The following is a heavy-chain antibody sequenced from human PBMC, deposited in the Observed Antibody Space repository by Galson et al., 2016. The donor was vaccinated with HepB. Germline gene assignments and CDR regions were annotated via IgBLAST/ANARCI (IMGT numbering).Heavy chain of an antibody. CDR1: GGSISSYY. D-gene: IGHD2-21*02. CDR3: ARLAAVTIHGPNYWYFDL. V-gene: IGHV4-59*01. CDR2: IYYSGST. Sequence: SETLSLTCTVSGGSISSYYWSWIRQPPGKGLEWIGYIYYSGSTNYNSSLKSRVIISVDTSKNQFSLKLTSVTAADTAVYYCARLAAVTIHGPNYWYFDLWGRGTLVTVSS. J-gene: IGHJ2*01.